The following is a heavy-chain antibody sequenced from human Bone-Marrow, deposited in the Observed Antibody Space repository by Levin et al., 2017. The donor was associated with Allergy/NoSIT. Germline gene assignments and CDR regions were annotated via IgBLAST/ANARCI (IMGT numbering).Heavy chain of an antibody. D-gene: IGHD3-10*01. J-gene: IGHJ3*02. V-gene: IGHV4-34*01. CDR3: ARKLFSHAGDAFDI. Sequence: PSETLSLTCAVYGGSFSGYYWSWIRQPPGKGLEWIGEINHSGSTNYNPSLKSRVTISVDTSKNQFSLKLSSVTAADTAVYYCARKLFSHAGDAFDIWGQGTMVTVSS. CDR2: INHSGST. CDR1: GGSFSGYY.